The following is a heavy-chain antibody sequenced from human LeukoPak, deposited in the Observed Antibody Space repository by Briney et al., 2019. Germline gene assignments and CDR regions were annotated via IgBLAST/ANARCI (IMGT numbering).Heavy chain of an antibody. Sequence: ASVKVSCKASGYTFINYGISWVRQAPGQGLEWMGWISGYNGNTKYAQKLQGRVTMTTDTSTSTAYMELRSLRSDDTAVYYCARSASSYYYGSGSYYTPLDYWGQGTLVTVSS. V-gene: IGHV1-18*01. D-gene: IGHD3-10*01. J-gene: IGHJ4*02. CDR2: ISGYNGNT. CDR1: GYTFINYG. CDR3: ARSASSYYYGSGSYYTPLDY.